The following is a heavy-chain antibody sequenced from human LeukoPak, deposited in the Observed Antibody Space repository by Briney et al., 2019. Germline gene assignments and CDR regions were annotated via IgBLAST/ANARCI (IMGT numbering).Heavy chain of an antibody. CDR3: ARAAYVLRYFDWLFPPPTYYYYYMDV. CDR1: GYTFTSYA. Sequence: ASVKVSCKASGYTFTSYAMNWVRQAPGQGLEWMGWINTNTGNPTYAQGFTGRFVFSLDTSVSTAYLQISSLKAEDTAVYYCARAAYVLRYFDWLFPPPTYYYYYMDVWGKGTTVTVSS. V-gene: IGHV7-4-1*02. D-gene: IGHD3-9*01. J-gene: IGHJ6*03. CDR2: INTNTGNP.